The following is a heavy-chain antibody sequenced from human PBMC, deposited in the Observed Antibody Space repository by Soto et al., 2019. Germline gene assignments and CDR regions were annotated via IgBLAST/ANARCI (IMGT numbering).Heavy chain of an antibody. Sequence: PGGSLRLSWAASGFTFSSYSMSWVRQAPGKGLLWVSAISGSGGSTYYSDSAKGRFTISRDNSKNTLYLQMNSLRAEDTAVYYCAKDRGTRCFDYWGQGTLVTVSS. V-gene: IGHV3-23*01. CDR1: GFTFSSYS. D-gene: IGHD2-15*01. J-gene: IGHJ4*02. CDR3: AKDRGTRCFDY. CDR2: ISGSGGST.